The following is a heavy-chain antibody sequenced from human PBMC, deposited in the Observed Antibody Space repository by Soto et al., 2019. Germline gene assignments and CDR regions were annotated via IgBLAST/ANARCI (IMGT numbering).Heavy chain of an antibody. CDR2: IYPGDSDT. D-gene: IGHD3-22*01. CDR3: ARLYYYDSSGYFGDDNWFDP. Sequence: SLKISCKGSGYSFTSYWIGWVRQMPGKGLEWMGIIYPGDSDTRYSPSFQGQVTISADKSISTAYLQWSSLKASDTAMYYCARLYYYDSSGYFGDDNWFDPWGQGTLVTVSS. CDR1: GYSFTSYW. V-gene: IGHV5-51*01. J-gene: IGHJ5*02.